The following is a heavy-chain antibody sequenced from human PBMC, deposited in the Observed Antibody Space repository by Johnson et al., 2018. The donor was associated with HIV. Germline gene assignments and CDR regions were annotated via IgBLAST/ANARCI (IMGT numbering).Heavy chain of an antibody. Sequence: VQLVESGGGVVRPGGSLRLSCAASGFTFDDYGMSWVRRAPGKGLEWVSGINWNGGSTGYADSVKGRFNISRDNAKNSLYVQMNSLRAEDTALYYCAKDVAGYLCAFDIWGQGTMVTVSS. CDR2: INWNGGST. V-gene: IGHV3-20*04. D-gene: IGHD2-15*01. CDR3: AKDVAGYLCAFDI. CDR1: GFTFDDYG. J-gene: IGHJ3*02.